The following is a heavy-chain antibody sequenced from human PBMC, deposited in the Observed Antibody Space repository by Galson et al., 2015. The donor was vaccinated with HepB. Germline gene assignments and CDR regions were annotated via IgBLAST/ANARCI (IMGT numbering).Heavy chain of an antibody. D-gene: IGHD5-18*01. CDR1: GFTFSDYY. J-gene: IGHJ6*02. Sequence: SLRLSCAASGFTFSDYYMSWIRQAPGKGLEWVSYISSSGSTIYYADSVKGRFTISRDNAKNSLYLQMNSLRAEDTAVYYCARVDTAMVMYYYGMDVWGQGTTVTVSS. CDR3: ARVDTAMVMYYYGMDV. V-gene: IGHV3-11*01. CDR2: ISSSGSTI.